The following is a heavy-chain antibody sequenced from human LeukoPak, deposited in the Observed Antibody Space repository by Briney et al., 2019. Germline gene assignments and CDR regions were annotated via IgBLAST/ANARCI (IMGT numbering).Heavy chain of an antibody. J-gene: IGHJ5*02. CDR3: AKVSPYCSGGSCYVA. D-gene: IGHD2-15*01. CDR1: GFPFSSYS. CDR2: ISSNSSHI. Sequence: GRSLRLSCAASGFPFSSYSMHCVPHPPAKGLEWVSSISSNSSHIYYADSVKHRFTISRDNDKNSLYLQMNSLRAEDTAVYYCAKVSPYCSGGSCYVAWGQGTVVTVSS. V-gene: IGHV3-21*04.